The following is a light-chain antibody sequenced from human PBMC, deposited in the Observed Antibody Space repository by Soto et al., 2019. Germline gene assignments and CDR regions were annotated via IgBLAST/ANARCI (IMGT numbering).Light chain of an antibody. J-gene: IGKJ3*01. CDR2: AAS. Sequence: DIQMTQSPSSLSASVGDRVTITCRASQDINNYLAWYQQKPGKVPKLLIYAASTLQSGLPSRFSGSGSGTDFTLTISSLQPEDVATYYCQKYNSAPLTFGPGTKVDIK. CDR1: QDINNY. CDR3: QKYNSAPLT. V-gene: IGKV1-27*01.